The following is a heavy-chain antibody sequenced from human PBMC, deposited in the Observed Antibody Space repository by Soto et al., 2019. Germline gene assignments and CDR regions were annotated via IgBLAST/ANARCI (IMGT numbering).Heavy chain of an antibody. CDR3: ARGPRLWEWLLSRPLYFFDY. J-gene: IGHJ4*01. CDR1: GGSISSGGYY. D-gene: IGHD3-3*01. Sequence: QVQLQESGPGLVKPSQTLSLNCPVSGGSISSGGYYWSCIRQHPGKGLEWIGYIYYSGSTYYNPSLKSRVTISVYTSKNQFSLKLSSVTAADTAVYYFARGPRLWEWLLSRPLYFFDYCGHGTLVTVSS. CDR2: IYYSGST. V-gene: IGHV4-31*03.